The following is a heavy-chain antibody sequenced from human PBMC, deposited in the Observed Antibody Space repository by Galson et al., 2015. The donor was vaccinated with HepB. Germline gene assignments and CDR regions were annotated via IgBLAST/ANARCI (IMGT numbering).Heavy chain of an antibody. Sequence: SVKVSCKASGYTFTSYDINWVRQATGQGLEWMGWMNPNSGNTGYAQKFQGRVTMTRNTSISTAYMELSSLRSEDTAVYYCARVFSEPYDFWSGYGGAFDAFDIWGQGTMVTVSS. D-gene: IGHD3-3*01. CDR2: MNPNSGNT. CDR1: GYTFTSYD. J-gene: IGHJ3*02. V-gene: IGHV1-8*01. CDR3: ARVFSEPYDFWSGYGGAFDAFDI.